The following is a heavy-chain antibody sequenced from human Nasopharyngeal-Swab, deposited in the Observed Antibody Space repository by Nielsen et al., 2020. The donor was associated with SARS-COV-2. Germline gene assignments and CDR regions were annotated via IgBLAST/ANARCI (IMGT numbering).Heavy chain of an antibody. V-gene: IGHV3-64D*06. J-gene: IGHJ3*02. CDR1: GFIFSNYA. Sequence: ESLKISCSASGFIFSNYAMHWVRQAPGKGLEAVSTINDYENRLYYADSVKGRFAISRDNSKNTLYLQMSSLRAEDTAVYWCVKDLRGKYAFDIWGQGTMVTVSS. CDR2: INDYENRL. CDR3: VKDLRGKYAFDI. D-gene: IGHD3-16*01.